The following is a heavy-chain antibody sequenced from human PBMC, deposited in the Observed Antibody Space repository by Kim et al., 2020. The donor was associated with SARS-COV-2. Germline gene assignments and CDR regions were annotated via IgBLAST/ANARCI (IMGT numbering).Heavy chain of an antibody. CDR2: DP. J-gene: IGHJ4*02. D-gene: IGHD6-13*01. CDR3: ARASAAGNIVY. Sequence: DPTYAQGFTGRFVFSLDTSVSTAYLQISSLKAEDTAVYYCARASAAGNIVYWGQGTLVTVSS. V-gene: IGHV7-4-1*02.